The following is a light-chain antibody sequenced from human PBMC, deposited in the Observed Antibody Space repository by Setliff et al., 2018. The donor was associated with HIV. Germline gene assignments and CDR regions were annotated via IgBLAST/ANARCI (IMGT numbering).Light chain of an antibody. CDR2: DVS. J-gene: IGLJ1*01. V-gene: IGLV2-14*03. Sequence: QSALTQPASVSGSPGQSITISCTGTSSDVGGYNYVSWYQQHPGKAPKLMIYDVSNRPSGVSIRFSGSKSGNTASLTISGLQAEDEADYYCSSYTSSSTLVFGTGTKGTVL. CDR3: SSYTSSSTLV. CDR1: SSDVGGYNY.